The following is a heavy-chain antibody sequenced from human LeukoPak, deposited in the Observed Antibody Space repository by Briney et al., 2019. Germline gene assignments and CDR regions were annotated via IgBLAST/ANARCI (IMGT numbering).Heavy chain of an antibody. Sequence: PSETLSLTCTVSGGSISSYYWSWIRQPPGKGLEWIGYIYYSGSTNYNPSLKSRVTISVDTSKNQFSLKLSSVTAADTAVYYCARSPRALVEFWFDPWGQGTLVTVSS. V-gene: IGHV4-59*01. CDR3: ARSPRALVEFWFDP. CDR1: GGSISSYY. CDR2: IYYSGST. D-gene: IGHD1-26*01. J-gene: IGHJ5*02.